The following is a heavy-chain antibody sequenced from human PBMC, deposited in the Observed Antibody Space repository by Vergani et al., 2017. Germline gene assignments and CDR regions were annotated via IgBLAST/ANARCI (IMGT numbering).Heavy chain of an antibody. CDR1: GGTFSSYA. CDR2: INPNSGGT. Sequence: QVQLVQSGAEVKKPGSSVKVSCKASGGTFSSYAISWVRQAPGQGLEWMGWINPNSGGTNYAQKFQGRVTMTRDTSISTAYMELSRLRSDDTAVYYCARKPLVYGDYRDYYYYGMDVWGQGTTVTVSS. V-gene: IGHV1-2*02. J-gene: IGHJ6*02. CDR3: ARKPLVYGDYRDYYYYGMDV. D-gene: IGHD4-17*01.